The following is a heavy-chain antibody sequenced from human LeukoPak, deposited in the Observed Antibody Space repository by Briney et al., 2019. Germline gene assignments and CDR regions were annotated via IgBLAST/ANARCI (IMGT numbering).Heavy chain of an antibody. CDR3: AKSLFRFLEWSYRSYYYYYMDV. Sequence: SVKVSCKASGYTFTSYGISWVRQAPGQGLEWMGGIIPIFGTVNYAQKFQGRVTITADKSTSTAYMELSSLRSEDTAVYYCAKSLFRFLEWSYRSYYYYYMDVWGKGTTVAVSS. V-gene: IGHV1-69*06. CDR2: IIPIFGTV. CDR1: GYTFTSYG. D-gene: IGHD3-3*01. J-gene: IGHJ6*03.